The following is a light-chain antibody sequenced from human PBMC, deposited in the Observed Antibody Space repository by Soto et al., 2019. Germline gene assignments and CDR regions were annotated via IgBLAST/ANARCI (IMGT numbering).Light chain of an antibody. CDR3: QQRANWPPLT. CDR1: QSVSSSY. Sequence: EIVMTQSPATVSLSPGERATHSCRASQSVSSSYLAWYQQKPGQAPRLLIYDASKRATGIPARFSGSGSGTDFTLTISSLEPEDFAVYYCQQRANWPPLTFGGGTKVEIK. CDR2: DAS. V-gene: IGKV3-11*01. J-gene: IGKJ4*01.